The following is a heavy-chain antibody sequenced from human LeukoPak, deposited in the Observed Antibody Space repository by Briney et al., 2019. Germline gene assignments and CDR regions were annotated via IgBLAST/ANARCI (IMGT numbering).Heavy chain of an antibody. CDR1: GGTFSSYT. Sequence: SVKVSCKASGGTFSSYTISWVRHAPAQGIEWMGMIIPILGIANYAQKFQGRVTINADKSTSTDYMELSSLRSEDTAVYYCARDEGRGYCSGGSCYRPYYYYYYYMDVWGKGTTVTVSS. CDR2: IIPILGIA. V-gene: IGHV1-69*04. J-gene: IGHJ6*03. D-gene: IGHD2-15*01. CDR3: ARDEGRGYCSGGSCYRPYYYYYYYMDV.